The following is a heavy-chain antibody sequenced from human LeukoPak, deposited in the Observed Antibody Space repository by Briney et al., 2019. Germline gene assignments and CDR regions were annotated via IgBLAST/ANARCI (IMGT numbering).Heavy chain of an antibody. V-gene: IGHV4-34*12. CDR3: ARHRSKWLQSSFDY. Sequence: SETLSLTCAVHGGSFSGYYWSWIRQPPGKGLEWIGSIFYSGNTYDNPSLKSRVTISVDTSKNQFSLKLNSVTAADTAVYYCARHRSKWLQSSFDYWGQGTLVTVSS. CDR1: GGSFSGYY. CDR2: IFYSGNT. D-gene: IGHD5-24*01. J-gene: IGHJ4*02.